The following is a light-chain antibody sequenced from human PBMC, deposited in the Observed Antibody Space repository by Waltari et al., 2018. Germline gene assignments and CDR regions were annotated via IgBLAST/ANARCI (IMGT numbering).Light chain of an antibody. Sequence: EIVMTQSPAPLSVSPGETATLSCRAIQSVSSNVAWYQKKPGQAPRLLIYDASTRATSIPAKFRGSGSGTEFTLTISSLQSEDFAVYYCQQYNRWPPITFGHGTRLEIK. CDR1: QSVSSN. V-gene: IGKV3-15*01. CDR2: DAS. CDR3: QQYNRWPPIT. J-gene: IGKJ5*01.